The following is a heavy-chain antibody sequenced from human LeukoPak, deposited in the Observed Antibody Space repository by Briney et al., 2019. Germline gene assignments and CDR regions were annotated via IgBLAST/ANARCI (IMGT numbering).Heavy chain of an antibody. J-gene: IGHJ4*02. D-gene: IGHD6-19*01. CDR1: GYTFTSYD. V-gene: IGHV1-8*03. Sequence: ASVKVSCKASGYTFTSYDINWVRQAPGQGLEWMGWMNPNSGNTGYAQKFQGRVTITRNTSISTAYMELSSLRSEDTAVYYCARGSDSSGWYGYWGQGTLVTVSS. CDR3: ARGSDSSGWYGY. CDR2: MNPNSGNT.